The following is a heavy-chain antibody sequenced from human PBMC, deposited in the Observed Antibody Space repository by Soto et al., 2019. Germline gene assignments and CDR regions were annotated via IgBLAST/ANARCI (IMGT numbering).Heavy chain of an antibody. CDR1: GGSISSSSYY. Sequence: SETLSLTCTVSGGSISSSSYYWGWIRQPPGKGLEWIGSIYYSGSTYYNPSLKSRVTISVDTTKNHFSLKLSSVTAADSAVYYCARLKALAAAGISYGGQETRVTVSS. CDR2: IYYSGST. V-gene: IGHV4-39*02. J-gene: IGHJ4*02. CDR3: ARLKALAAAGISY. D-gene: IGHD6-13*01.